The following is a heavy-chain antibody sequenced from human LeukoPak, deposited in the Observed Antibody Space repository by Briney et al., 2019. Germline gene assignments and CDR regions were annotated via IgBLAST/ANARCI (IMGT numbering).Heavy chain of an antibody. CDR2: ISAYNGNT. J-gene: IGHJ3*02. CDR1: GYTFTSYG. V-gene: IGHV1-18*01. Sequence: ASVKVSCKASGYTFTSYGISWVRQAPGQGLEWMGWISAYNGNTNYAQKLQGRVTMTTDTSTSTVYMELSSLRSEDTAVYYCAGSPYYYDSSGSPPSPPTSLADAFDIWGQGTMVTVSS. CDR3: AGSPYYYDSSGSPPSPPTSLADAFDI. D-gene: IGHD3-22*01.